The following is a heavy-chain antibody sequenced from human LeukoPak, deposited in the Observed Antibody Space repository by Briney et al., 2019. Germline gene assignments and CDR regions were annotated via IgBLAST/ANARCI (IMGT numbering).Heavy chain of an antibody. CDR2: IKQDGSEK. CDR1: GFTFSSHW. J-gene: IGHJ4*02. Sequence: GGSLRLSCAASGFTFSSHWMHWVRQAPGKGLEWVANIKQDGSEKYYVDSVKGRFTISRDNAKNSLYLQMNSLRAEDTAVYYCARGPYSSGFDYWGQGTLVTVSS. CDR3: ARGPYSSGFDY. D-gene: IGHD6-19*01. V-gene: IGHV3-7*01.